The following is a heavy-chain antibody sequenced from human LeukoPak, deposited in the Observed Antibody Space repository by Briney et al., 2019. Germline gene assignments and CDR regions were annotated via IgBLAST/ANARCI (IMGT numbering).Heavy chain of an antibody. CDR3: ARDSAERAWDY. V-gene: IGHV4-4*07. J-gene: IGHJ4*02. CDR2: IYSSGST. Sequence: SETLSLTCTVSGGSISNYYWTWIRQPAGKGLEWIGRIYSSGSTNYNSSLKRRVIMSVDTSKNQFSLNLTSVTAADTAVYYCARDSAERAWDYWGQGTLVTVSS. CDR1: GGSISNYY. D-gene: IGHD6-25*01.